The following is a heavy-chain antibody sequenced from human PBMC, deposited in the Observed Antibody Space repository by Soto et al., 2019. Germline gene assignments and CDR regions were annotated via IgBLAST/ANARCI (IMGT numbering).Heavy chain of an antibody. V-gene: IGHV2-5*02. CDR2: IYWDDEK. J-gene: IGHJ4*02. D-gene: IGHD3-16*01. CDR3: AHRRGTGRLDFDY. CDR1: GFSFSTTGVS. Sequence: SGPTLVNPTQTLTLTCTFSGFSFSTTGVSVGWIRQPPGGALEWLALIYWDDEKRYRPPLKSRLTITKDTSKNQVVLTMTNMKSVDTATYYRAHRRGTGRLDFDYWGRGTLVTVCS.